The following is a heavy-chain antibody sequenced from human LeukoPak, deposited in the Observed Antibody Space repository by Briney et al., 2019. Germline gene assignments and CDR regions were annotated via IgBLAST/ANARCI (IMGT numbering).Heavy chain of an antibody. V-gene: IGHV3-23*01. D-gene: IGHD5/OR15-5a*01. CDR1: GFTFSSYA. J-gene: IGHJ6*03. CDR3: AKDRRPVSDYYYFYVDV. CDR2: ISGSTTST. Sequence: GGSLRLSCAASGFTFSSYAMTWVRQAPGKGLEWVSHISGSTTSTYYADSVKGRFTISRDNSKNTLYLQMNSLRAEDTAVYYCAKDRRPVSDYYYFYVDVWGKGTTVTVSS.